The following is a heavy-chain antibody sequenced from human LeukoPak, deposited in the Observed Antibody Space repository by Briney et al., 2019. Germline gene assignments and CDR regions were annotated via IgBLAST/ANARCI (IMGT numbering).Heavy chain of an antibody. CDR1: GYTFTGYY. D-gene: IGHD2-8*01. CDR2: ISAYNGNT. Sequence: GASVKVSCKASGYTFTGYYMHWVRQAPGQGLEWMGWISAYNGNTNYAQKLQGRVTMTTDTSTSTAYMELRSLRSDGTAVYYCARGRSNGGNVYYYYYYMDVWGKGTTVTVSS. V-gene: IGHV1-18*04. CDR3: ARGRSNGGNVYYYYYYMDV. J-gene: IGHJ6*03.